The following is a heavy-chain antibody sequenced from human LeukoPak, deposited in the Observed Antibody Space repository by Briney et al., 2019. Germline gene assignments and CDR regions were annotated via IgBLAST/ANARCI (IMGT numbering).Heavy chain of an antibody. CDR2: IYYIGST. CDR3: ARLRYLFEYAFDI. CDR1: GGSISSYY. J-gene: IGHJ3*02. Sequence: SETLSLTCSVSGGTVSGGSISSYYWSWIRQSPGKGLEWIGYIYYIGSTNYYPSLKSRGTRSVDTSKNQFSLKLNSVTAADTAVYYCARLRYLFEYAFDIWGQGTMVTVSS. V-gene: IGHV4-59*08. D-gene: IGHD2-21*01.